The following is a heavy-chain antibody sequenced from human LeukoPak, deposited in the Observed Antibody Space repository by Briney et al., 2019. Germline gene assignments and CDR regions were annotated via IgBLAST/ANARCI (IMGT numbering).Heavy chain of an antibody. CDR3: ARGFMDFTGYCSSTSCYGRSSGVFDY. CDR1: GFTFSSYS. V-gene: IGHV3-21*01. J-gene: IGHJ4*02. D-gene: IGHD2-2*01. CDR2: ISSSSSYI. Sequence: PGGFLRLSCAASGFTFSSYSMNWVRQAPGKGLEWVSSISSSSSYIYYADSVKGRFTISRDNAKNSLYLQMNSLSAEDTAVYYCARGFMDFTGYCSSTSCYGRSSGVFDYWGQGTLVTVSS.